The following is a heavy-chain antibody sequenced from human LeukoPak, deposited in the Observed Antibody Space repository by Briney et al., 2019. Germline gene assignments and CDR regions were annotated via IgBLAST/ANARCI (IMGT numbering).Heavy chain of an antibody. CDR3: ARGLFKKVDWYSSGYYVWFDP. J-gene: IGHJ5*02. CDR2: INHSGST. CDR1: GGSFSGYY. Sequence: SEPLSLTCAVYGGSFSGYYWSWIRQPPGKGLEWIGEINHSGSTNYNPSLKSRVTISVDTSKNQFSLKLSSVTAADTAVYYCARGLFKKVDWYSSGYYVWFDPWGQGTLVTVSS. D-gene: IGHD6-19*01. V-gene: IGHV4-34*01.